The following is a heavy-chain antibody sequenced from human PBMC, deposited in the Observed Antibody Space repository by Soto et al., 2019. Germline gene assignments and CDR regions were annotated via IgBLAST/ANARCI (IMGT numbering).Heavy chain of an antibody. CDR2: TYYSGST. CDR1: GGSISSGGYY. Sequence: SETLSLTCTVSGGSISSGGYYWSWIRQHPGKGLEWIGYTYYSGSTYYNPSLKSRVTISVDTSKNQFSLKLSSVTAADTAVYYCAREKYWAVSYYYYGMDVWGQGTTVTVSS. CDR3: AREKYWAVSYYYYGMDV. J-gene: IGHJ6*02. V-gene: IGHV4-31*03. D-gene: IGHD2-8*02.